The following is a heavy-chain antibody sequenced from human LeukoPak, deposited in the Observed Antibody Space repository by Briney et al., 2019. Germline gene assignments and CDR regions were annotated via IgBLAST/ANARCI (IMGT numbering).Heavy chain of an antibody. CDR2: ISSSGTYI. J-gene: IGHJ4*02. CDR3: ARVKGGGDPCFDY. Sequence: GGSLRLSCEGSGFSFSKHGLNWVRQAPGKGLEWVSSISSSGTYIYYADSLKGRFTISRDNAKNSLYLQMNSLRAEDTAVYYCARVKGGGDPCFDYWGQGTLVTVSS. V-gene: IGHV3-21*01. CDR1: GFSFSKHG. D-gene: IGHD2-21*02.